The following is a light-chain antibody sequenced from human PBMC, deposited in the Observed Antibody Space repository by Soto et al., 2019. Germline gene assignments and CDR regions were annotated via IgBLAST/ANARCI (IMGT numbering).Light chain of an antibody. V-gene: IGKV3D-15*01. Sequence: IVMTQSPDTLSVSPGERATLSCRTSQTVKSNLAWYQQKPGQPPRLLIYGASTRATTTPGRFSGSGSGTEFTLTISSLQSEDFAVYFCYQYNNWPTFGQGTRWKSN. J-gene: IGKJ1*01. CDR3: YQYNNWPT. CDR2: GAS. CDR1: QTVKSN.